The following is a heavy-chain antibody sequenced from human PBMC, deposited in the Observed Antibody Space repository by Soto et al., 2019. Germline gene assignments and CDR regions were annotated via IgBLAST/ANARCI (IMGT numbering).Heavy chain of an antibody. CDR1: GFTFSDYG. D-gene: IGHD5-18*01. V-gene: IGHV3-23*01. CDR2: ISGGGDFT. Sequence: PGGSLRLSCAASGFTFSDYGMSWVRQAPGKGLEWVSTISGGGDFTYYAQPVKGRFTISRDNSKNTLYLQMTSLRADDTAVYYCSGDHSSIHDFWGQGTPVPVSS. J-gene: IGHJ4*02. CDR3: SGDHSSIHDF.